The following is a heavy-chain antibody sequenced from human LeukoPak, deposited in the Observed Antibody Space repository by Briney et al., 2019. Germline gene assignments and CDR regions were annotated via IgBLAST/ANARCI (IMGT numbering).Heavy chain of an antibody. V-gene: IGHV4-39*07. CDR2: IYYSGST. Sequence: SETLSLTSTVSRVSISSSSYYWGWIRQPPGKGLEWIGTIYYSGSTYYNPSLKSRVTISVDTSTNQFSLKLSSVTASDTAVYYCARARPYGSGWCKGVFDYWGQGTLVTVSS. J-gene: IGHJ4*02. CDR3: ARARPYGSGWCKGVFDY. CDR1: RVSISSSSYY. D-gene: IGHD6-19*01.